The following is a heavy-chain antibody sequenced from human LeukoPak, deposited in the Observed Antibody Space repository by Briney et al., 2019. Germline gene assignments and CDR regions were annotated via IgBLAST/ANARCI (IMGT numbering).Heavy chain of an antibody. CDR2: ISAYNGNT. J-gene: IGHJ5*02. V-gene: IGHV1-18*01. D-gene: IGHD3-9*01. CDR3: ARDVPSLRYFDWLSANSNWFDP. CDR1: GGTFSSYA. Sequence: ASVKVSCKASGGTFSSYAISWVRQAPGQGLERMGWISAYNGNTNYAQKLQGRVTMTTDTSTSTAYMELRSLRSDDTAVYYCARDVPSLRYFDWLSANSNWFDPWGQGTLVTVSS.